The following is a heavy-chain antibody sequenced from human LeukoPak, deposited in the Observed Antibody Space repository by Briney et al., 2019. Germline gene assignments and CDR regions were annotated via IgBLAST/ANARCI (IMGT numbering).Heavy chain of an antibody. J-gene: IGHJ5*02. CDR3: ARDPGTAMADNWFDP. D-gene: IGHD5-18*01. V-gene: IGHV1-18*01. CDR2: ISAYNGNT. Sequence: ASVKVSCKASGYTFTSCGISWVRQAPGQGLEWMGWISAYNGNTNYAQKLQGRVTMTTDTSTSTAYMELRSLRSDDTAVYYCARDPGTAMADNWFDPWGQGTLVTVSS. CDR1: GYTFTSCG.